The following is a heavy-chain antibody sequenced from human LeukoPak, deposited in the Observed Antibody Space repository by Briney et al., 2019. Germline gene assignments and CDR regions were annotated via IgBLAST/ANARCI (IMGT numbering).Heavy chain of an antibody. D-gene: IGHD2-15*01. Sequence: ASVKVSCKASGYTFTSYDISWVRQAPGQGLEWMGGIIPIFGTANYAQKFQGRVTITADKSTSTAYMELSSLRSEDTAVYYCARDVGAYCSGGSCYSAWFDPWGQGTLVTVSS. CDR1: GYTFTSYD. CDR2: IIPIFGTA. J-gene: IGHJ5*02. CDR3: ARDVGAYCSGGSCYSAWFDP. V-gene: IGHV1-69*06.